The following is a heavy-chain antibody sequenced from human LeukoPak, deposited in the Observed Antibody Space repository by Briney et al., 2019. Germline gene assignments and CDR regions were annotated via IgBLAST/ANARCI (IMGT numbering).Heavy chain of an antibody. Sequence: ATVKVSCKASGCTFTNYYIHWVRQAPGQGLEWMGIINPGSGSATYAQQFQARVTMTTDTSTSTVYMELNSVRSEDTAVYYCATQYNSSAGFDYWGQGTLVTVSS. CDR2: INPGSGSA. J-gene: IGHJ4*02. D-gene: IGHD2/OR15-2a*01. CDR3: ATQYNSSAGFDY. V-gene: IGHV1-46*01. CDR1: GCTFTNYY.